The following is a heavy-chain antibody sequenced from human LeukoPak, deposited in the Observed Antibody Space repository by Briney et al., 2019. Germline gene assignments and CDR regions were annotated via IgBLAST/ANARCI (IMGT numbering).Heavy chain of an antibody. J-gene: IGHJ4*02. CDR2: INHSGST. D-gene: IGHD3-16*02. CDR1: GGSFSGYY. CDR3: ARTTYVWGSYRLDY. V-gene: IGHV4-34*01. Sequence: SETLSLTCVVYGGSFSGYYWGWIRQPPGKGLEWIGEINHSGSTNYNPSLKSRVTISVDTSKNQFSLKLSSVTAADTAVYYCARTTYVWGSYRLDYWGQGTLVTVSS.